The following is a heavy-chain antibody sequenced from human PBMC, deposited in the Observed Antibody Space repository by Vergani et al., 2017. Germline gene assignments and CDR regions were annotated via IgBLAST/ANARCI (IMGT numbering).Heavy chain of an antibody. Sequence: EVQLLESGGGLVQPGGSLRLSCAASGFTFSRYAMSWVRQAPGKGLEWVSAISGSGGSTYYADSVKGRFTISRDNSKNTLYLKMNSLRAEDTAVYYCAKEKDDILTGYSLSYFDYWGQGTLVTVSS. CDR3: AKEKDDILTGYSLSYFDY. D-gene: IGHD3-9*01. CDR1: GFTFSRYA. CDR2: ISGSGGST. J-gene: IGHJ4*02. V-gene: IGHV3-23*01.